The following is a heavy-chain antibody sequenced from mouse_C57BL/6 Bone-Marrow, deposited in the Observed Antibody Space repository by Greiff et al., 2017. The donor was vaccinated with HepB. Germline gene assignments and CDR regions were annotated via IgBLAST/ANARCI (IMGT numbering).Heavy chain of an antibody. J-gene: IGHJ3*01. Sequence: QVQLQQSGAELVRPGASVTLSCKASGYTFTDYEMHWVKQTPVHGLEWIGAIDPETGGTAYNQKFKGKAILTADKSSSTAYMELRSLTSEDSAVYYCTRTLSGYGSSPAWFAYWGQGTLVTVSA. CDR3: TRTLSGYGSSPAWFAY. V-gene: IGHV1-15*01. CDR1: GYTFTDYE. CDR2: IDPETGGT. D-gene: IGHD1-1*01.